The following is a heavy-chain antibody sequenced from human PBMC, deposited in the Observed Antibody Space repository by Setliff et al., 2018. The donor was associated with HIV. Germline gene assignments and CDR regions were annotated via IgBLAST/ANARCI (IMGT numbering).Heavy chain of an antibody. CDR2: LYSSGRT. D-gene: IGHD6-13*01. CDR1: GASISSSSNS. Sequence: PSETLSLTCSVSGASISSSSNSWGWIRQPPGKGLEWIGSLYSSGRTYYKSSLKSRVNISVDASRNQFSLRLDSLAAADTAIYYCAGSYGSSWFGPFDYWGQGTLVTSPQ. V-gene: IGHV4-39*01. CDR3: AGSYGSSWFGPFDY. J-gene: IGHJ4*02.